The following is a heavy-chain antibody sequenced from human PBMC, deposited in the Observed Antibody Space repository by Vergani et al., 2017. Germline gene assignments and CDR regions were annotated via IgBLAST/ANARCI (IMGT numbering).Heavy chain of an antibody. CDR2: INSDGSST. J-gene: IGHJ6*02. D-gene: IGHD3-3*01. CDR1: GFTFSSYW. Sequence: EVQLVESGGGLVQPGGSLRLSCAASGFTFSSYWMHWVRQAPGKGLVWVSRINSDGSSTSYADSVKGRFTISRANAKNTLYLQMNSLRAEDTAVYYCARDLLPNYDFWSGYSHAYYYYYGMDVWGQGTTVTVSS. V-gene: IGHV3-74*01. CDR3: ARDLLPNYDFWSGYSHAYYYYYGMDV.